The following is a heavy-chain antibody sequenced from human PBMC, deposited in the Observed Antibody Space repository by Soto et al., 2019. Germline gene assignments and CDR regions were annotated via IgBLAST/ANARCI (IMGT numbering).Heavy chain of an antibody. Sequence: QLQLQESGSGLVKPSQTLSLTCAVSGGAISSGGYSWSWIRQPPGKCLEWIGYIYHSGYTYCNPAITSRDTISVDRSNNQFSLKLRSVTAADTAVSYCASAHNGDYGYGMDVWGQGTTVTVSS. V-gene: IGHV4-30-2*01. CDR3: ASAHNGDYGYGMDV. CDR2: IYHSGYT. D-gene: IGHD4-17*01. J-gene: IGHJ6*02. CDR1: GGAISSGGYS.